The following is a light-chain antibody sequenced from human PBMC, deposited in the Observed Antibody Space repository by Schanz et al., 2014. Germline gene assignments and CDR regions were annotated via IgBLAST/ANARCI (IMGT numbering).Light chain of an antibody. J-gene: IGKJ1*01. CDR1: QIISSY. CDR3: QDYSSVSRR. CDR2: GAS. Sequence: DIQMTQSPSSLSASVGDRVTITCRASQIISSYLNWYQQKPGKAPKLLIYGASSLQSGVPSRFSGSGSGTDFTLTISSLQPEDFATYYCQDYSSVSRRFGQGTKVEMK. V-gene: IGKV1-39*01.